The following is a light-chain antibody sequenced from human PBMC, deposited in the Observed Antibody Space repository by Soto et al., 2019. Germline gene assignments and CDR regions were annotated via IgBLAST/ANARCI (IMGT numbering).Light chain of an antibody. CDR2: SAS. V-gene: IGKV1-27*01. J-gene: IGKJ2*03. CDR1: QGIRNY. CDR3: QQYYTDPHS. Sequence: DTQMTQSPSSLSASVGDRVTITCRASQGIRNYLAWYQQKPGKAPELLIYSASTLHSGVPPRFSGSGSGTAFTLTISNLQPEDVATYFCQQYYTDPHSFGQGTKLEIK.